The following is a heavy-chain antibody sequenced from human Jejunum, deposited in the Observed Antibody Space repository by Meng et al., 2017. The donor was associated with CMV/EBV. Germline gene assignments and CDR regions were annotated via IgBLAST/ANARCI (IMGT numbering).Heavy chain of an antibody. Sequence: SGSNLPPYWIGWVRQMPGKGLEWMGLIYPGDSNTRYSPSFQGQVSISADKSINTAYLQWRSLKASDTAIYYCARPKYSTSWPDSFDSWGQGTLVTVSS. CDR2: IYPGDSNT. V-gene: IGHV5-51*01. CDR1: GSNLPPYW. CDR3: ARPKYSTSWPDSFDS. D-gene: IGHD6-13*01. J-gene: IGHJ4*02.